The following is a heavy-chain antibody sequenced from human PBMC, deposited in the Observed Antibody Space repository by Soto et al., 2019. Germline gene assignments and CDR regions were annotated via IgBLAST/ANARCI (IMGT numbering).Heavy chain of an antibody. CDR1: GFTFSSYS. Sequence: GGSLRLSCAASGFTFSSYSMNWVRQAPGKGLEWVSYITSSGSAIYYADTVKGRFTISRDNAKNSLYLQMNSLRAEDTAVYYCAKWGLFIPYYSYYGMDVGGKGTTVTVSS. CDR3: AKWGLFIPYYSYYGMDV. V-gene: IGHV3-48*01. J-gene: IGHJ6*04. CDR2: ITSSGSAI. D-gene: IGHD3-9*01.